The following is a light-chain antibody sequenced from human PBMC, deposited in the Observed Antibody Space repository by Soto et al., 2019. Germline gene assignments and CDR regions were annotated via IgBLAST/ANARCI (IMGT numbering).Light chain of an antibody. J-gene: IGLJ3*02. V-gene: IGLV2-14*01. CDR3: LSHTGSRTL. CDR2: EVT. Sequence: QSALTQPRSVSGSPGQSITISCTGASSDVGDYNYVSWYQEHPGQVPKLIIFEVTTRPSGVSDRFSGSRSGNTASLTISGLQAEDEADYYCLSHTGSRTLFGGGTKLTVL. CDR1: SSDVGDYNY.